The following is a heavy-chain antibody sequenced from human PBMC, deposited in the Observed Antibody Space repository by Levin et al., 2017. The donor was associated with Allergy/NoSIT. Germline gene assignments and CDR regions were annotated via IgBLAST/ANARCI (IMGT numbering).Heavy chain of an antibody. CDR1: GFTFSSYW. J-gene: IGHJ4*02. V-gene: IGHV3-74*01. D-gene: IGHD6-13*01. CDR3: ASGGYSSTWFL. CDR2: ISSGGSSA. Sequence: GGSLRLSCVASGFTFSSYWMHWVRQVPGKGRVWVSRISSGGSSAIYVDSVKGRFTISRDNAKNTLFLQMSSLRVEETAVYFCASGGYSSTWFLWGQGTLVTVSS.